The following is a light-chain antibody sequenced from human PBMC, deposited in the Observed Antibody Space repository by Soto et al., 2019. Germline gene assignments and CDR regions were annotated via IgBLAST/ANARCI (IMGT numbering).Light chain of an antibody. Sequence: IQMTQSPSTLSASVGDRVTFTCRASQTISTWLAWYQQKPGEAPKLVIYKASSLEGGGPSRFSGSGYGTEFTLTISSVQPDDFATYYCQKYNGDPFTFGQGTKLEIK. CDR2: KAS. J-gene: IGKJ2*01. V-gene: IGKV1-5*03. CDR3: QKYNGDPFT. CDR1: QTISTW.